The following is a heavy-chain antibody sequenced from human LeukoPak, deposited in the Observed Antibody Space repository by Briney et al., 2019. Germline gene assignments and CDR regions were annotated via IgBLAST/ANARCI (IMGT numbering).Heavy chain of an antibody. V-gene: IGHV1-46*01. D-gene: IGHD1-26*01. J-gene: IGHJ3*02. Sequence: DSVKVSCKASGYTFTTYYMHWVRQAPGQGLEWMGIINPSGGSTTYAQKFQGRVTMTRDTSTSTVYMDLSSLRSEDTAVYYCARQKVEWELLPWSAFDIWGQGTMVTVSS. CDR3: ARQKVEWELLPWSAFDI. CDR1: GYTFTTYY. CDR2: INPSGGST.